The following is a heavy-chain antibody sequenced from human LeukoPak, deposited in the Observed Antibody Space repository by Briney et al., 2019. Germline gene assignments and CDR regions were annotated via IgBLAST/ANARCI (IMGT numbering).Heavy chain of an antibody. J-gene: IGHJ5*02. CDR3: ARGTTSNWFDP. D-gene: IGHD4-11*01. CDR2: IYHSGST. V-gene: IGHV4-39*07. Sequence: PSETLSLTCSVSGGSVSGTNYYWAWIRQPPEKGLEWIGTIYHSGSTYYNPSLKSRVTISVDTSKNQFSLKLSSVTAADTAVYYCARGTTSNWFDPWGQGTLVTVSS. CDR1: GGSVSGTNYY.